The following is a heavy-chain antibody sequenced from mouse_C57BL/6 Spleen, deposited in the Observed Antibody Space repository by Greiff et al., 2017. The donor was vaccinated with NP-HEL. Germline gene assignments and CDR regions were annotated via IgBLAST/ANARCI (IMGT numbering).Heavy chain of an antibody. CDR3: ARREIIRGFAY. D-gene: IGHD1-1*01. Sequence: QVHVKQPGAELVKPGASVKLSCKASGYTFTSYWMQWVKQRPGQGLEWIGEIDPSDSYTNYNQKFKGKATLTVDTSSSTAYMQLSSLTSEDSAVYYCARREIIRGFAYWGQGTLVTVSA. CDR1: GYTFTSYW. CDR2: IDPSDSYT. V-gene: IGHV1-50*01. J-gene: IGHJ3*01.